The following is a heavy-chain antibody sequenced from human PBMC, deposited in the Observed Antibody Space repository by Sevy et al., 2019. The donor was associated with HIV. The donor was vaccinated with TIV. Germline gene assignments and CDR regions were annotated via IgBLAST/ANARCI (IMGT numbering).Heavy chain of an antibody. V-gene: IGHV4-38-2*02. Sequence: SETLSLTCTVSGYSISSGYLWGWIRKPPGKGLEWIGSVDHTGKTYYNPSLKSRVTTSVDTSKNQFSLRLSSVTAADTAVYYCANFGRLLIINGDAFDVWGQGTMVTVSS. J-gene: IGHJ3*01. CDR1: GYSISSGYL. D-gene: IGHD3-9*01. CDR2: VDHTGKT. CDR3: ANFGRLLIINGDAFDV.